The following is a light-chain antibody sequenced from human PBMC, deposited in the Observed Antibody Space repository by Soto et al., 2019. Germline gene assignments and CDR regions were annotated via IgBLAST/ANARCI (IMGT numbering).Light chain of an antibody. Sequence: DIQMTQSPSYLSASVGDRVTITCRASQSISNYLNWYQQKPGKAPKLLMYAASSLQSGVPSRFSGSGSGTDFTLTICSLQPEDFATYYCQQSYSTPRTFGQGTKVEIK. J-gene: IGKJ1*01. CDR1: QSISNY. V-gene: IGKV1-39*01. CDR2: AAS. CDR3: QQSYSTPRT.